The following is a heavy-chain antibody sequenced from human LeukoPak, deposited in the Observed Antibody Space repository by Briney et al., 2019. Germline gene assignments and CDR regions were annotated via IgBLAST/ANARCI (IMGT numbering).Heavy chain of an antibody. J-gene: IGHJ4*02. CDR2: INWNGGST. CDR3: ARVKAYDSSGYKDY. V-gene: IGHV3-20*04. Sequence: GGSLRLSCAASGFTFDDYGMSWVRQAPGKGLEWVSGINWNGGSTGYADSVKGRFTISRDNAKNSLYLQMNSLRAEDTALYYCARVKAYDSSGYKDYWGQGTLVTVSS. D-gene: IGHD3-22*01. CDR1: GFTFDDYG.